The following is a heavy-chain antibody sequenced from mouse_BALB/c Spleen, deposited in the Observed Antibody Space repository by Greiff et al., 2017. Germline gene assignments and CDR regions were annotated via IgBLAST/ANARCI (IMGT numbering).Heavy chain of an antibody. V-gene: IGHV5-6-5*01. J-gene: IGHJ1*01. CDR2: ISSGGST. Sequence: EVQRVESGGGLVKPGGSLKLSCAASGFTFSSYAMSWVRQTPEKGLEWVASISSGGSTYYPDSVKGRFTISRDNARNILYLQMSSLRSEDTAMYYCAIVRLLSRYFDVWGAGTTVTVSS. D-gene: IGHD3-2*02. CDR1: GFTFSSYA. CDR3: AIVRLLSRYFDV.